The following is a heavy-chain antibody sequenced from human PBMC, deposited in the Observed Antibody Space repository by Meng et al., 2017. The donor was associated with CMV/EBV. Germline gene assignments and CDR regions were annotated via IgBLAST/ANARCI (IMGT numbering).Heavy chain of an antibody. CDR2: INPNRCGT. CDR3: ARVGVRLGPFDY. J-gene: IGHJ4*02. V-gene: IGHV1-2*02. Sequence: QVQLVQSGADVQKPGASVKVSCKASGYTFTGHYMHWVRQAPGQGLEWMGWINPNRCGTNYAQKFQGRVTMTRDTSISTAYMELSRLRSDDTAVYYCARVGVRLGPFDYWGQGTLVTVSS. D-gene: IGHD1-26*01. CDR1: GYTFTGHY.